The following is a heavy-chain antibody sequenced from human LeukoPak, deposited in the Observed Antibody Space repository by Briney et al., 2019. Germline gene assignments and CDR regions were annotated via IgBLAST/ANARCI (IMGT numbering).Heavy chain of an antibody. CDR2: INSDGSST. V-gene: IGHV3-74*01. Sequence: GGSLRLSCAASGFTFSSYWMHWVRQAPGKGLVWVSRINSDGSSTSYADSVKGRFTISRDNAKNTLYLQMNSLRAEDTAVYYCARENGGSRLDYWGQGTLVTVSS. CDR1: GFTFSSYW. D-gene: IGHD2-15*01. CDR3: ARENGGSRLDY. J-gene: IGHJ4*02.